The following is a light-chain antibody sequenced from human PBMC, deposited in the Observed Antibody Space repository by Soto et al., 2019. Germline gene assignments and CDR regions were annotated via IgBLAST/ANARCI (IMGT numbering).Light chain of an antibody. V-gene: IGLV1-51*01. CDR2: DDN. CDR3: GSWDSSLSAYV. CDR1: SSNIGGNS. Sequence: QSVLTRAPSVSAAPGQKLTISCSGSSSNIGGNSVSWYQQLPGTAPKLLIYDDNKRPSGIPDRFSGSKSGTSATLGITGFQTGDEADYYCGSWDSSLSAYVFGTGTKVTVL. J-gene: IGLJ1*01.